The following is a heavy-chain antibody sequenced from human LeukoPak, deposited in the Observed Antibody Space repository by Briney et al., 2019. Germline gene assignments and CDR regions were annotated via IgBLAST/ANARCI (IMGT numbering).Heavy chain of an antibody. CDR1: GYTFTSYA. V-gene: IGHV7-4-1*02. Sequence: ASVKVSCKASGYTFTSYAMNWVRQAPGQGLEWMGWINTNTGNPTYAQGFTGRFVFSLDTSVSTAYLQISSLKAEDTAVYYCARDRSNDYGDYAGENWFGPWGQGTLVTVSS. J-gene: IGHJ5*02. CDR3: ARDRSNDYGDYAGENWFGP. D-gene: IGHD4-17*01. CDR2: INTNTGNP.